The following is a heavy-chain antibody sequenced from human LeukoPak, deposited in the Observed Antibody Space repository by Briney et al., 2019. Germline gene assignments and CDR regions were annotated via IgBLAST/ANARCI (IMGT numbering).Heavy chain of an antibody. J-gene: IGHJ4*02. V-gene: IGHV3-7*01. D-gene: IGHD1-26*01. CDR3: ARDGAEWELPTYYFDY. CDR2: IKQDGSEK. Sequence: PGGSLRLSCAASGFTFSSYWTSWVRQAPGKGLEWVANIKQDGSEKYYVDSVKGRFTTSRDNAKNSLYLQMNSLRAEDTAVYYCARDGAEWELPTYYFDYWGQGTLVTVSS. CDR1: GFTFSSYW.